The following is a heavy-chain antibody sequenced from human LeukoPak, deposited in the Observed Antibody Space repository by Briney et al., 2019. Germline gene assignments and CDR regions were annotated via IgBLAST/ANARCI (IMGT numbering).Heavy chain of an antibody. V-gene: IGHV3-7*01. CDR2: VKHDGSVE. J-gene: IGHJ3*02. CDR1: GFSFDKFW. Sequence: PGGSLRLSCAASGFSFDKFWMSWVRQAPGKGLEWVANVKHDGSVEQYVDSAKGRFTISRDNAKNSVYLQMDSLRAEDTAVYYCARGAPRITMIVVVTRDAFDIWGQGTMVTVSS. CDR3: ARGAPRITMIVVVTRDAFDI. D-gene: IGHD3-22*01.